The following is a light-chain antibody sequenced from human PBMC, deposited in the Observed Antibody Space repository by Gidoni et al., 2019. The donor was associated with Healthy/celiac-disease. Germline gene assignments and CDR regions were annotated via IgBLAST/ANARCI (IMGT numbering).Light chain of an antibody. V-gene: IGKV1-33*01. J-gene: IGKJ3*01. CDR1: QDISNY. Sequence: DIQMTQSPSSLSASVGDRVTITCQASQDISNYLNWYQQKPGKAPKLLNYDASNLETGVPSRCSGSGSGTVFTFTISSLQPEDIATYYCQRYDNLPTFTFGPGTKVDIK. CDR3: QRYDNLPTFT. CDR2: DAS.